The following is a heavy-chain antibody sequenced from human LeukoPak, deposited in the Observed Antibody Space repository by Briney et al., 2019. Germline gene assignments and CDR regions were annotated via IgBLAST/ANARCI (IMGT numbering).Heavy chain of an antibody. D-gene: IGHD3-3*01. Sequence: SETLSLTCTVSGGSISSGSYYWSWIRQPAGKGLEWIGRIYTSGSTNYNPSLKSRVTISVDTSKNQFSLKLSSVTAADTAVYYCARAWGGGVVILNWFDPWGQGTLVTVSS. CDR3: ARAWGGGVVILNWFDP. CDR2: IYTSGST. J-gene: IGHJ5*02. V-gene: IGHV4-61*02. CDR1: GGSISSGSYY.